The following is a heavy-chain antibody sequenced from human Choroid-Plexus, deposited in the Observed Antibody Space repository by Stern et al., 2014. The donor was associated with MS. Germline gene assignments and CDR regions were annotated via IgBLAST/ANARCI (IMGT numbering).Heavy chain of an antibody. CDR2: VYYSGAT. J-gene: IGHJ4*02. V-gene: IGHV4-39*01. CDR1: GDSISSYTHY. CDR3: AKHACTGAACPFDL. Sequence: QLQLQESGPGLVKPSETLSLTCAVSGDSISSYTHYWAWIRQPPGKGLEWIGSVYYSGATYYNPSLKSPVTISGDTSTNHFSLGLNSVTAADTAVYYCAKHACTGAACPFDLWGQGTLVTVSS. D-gene: IGHD2-8*02.